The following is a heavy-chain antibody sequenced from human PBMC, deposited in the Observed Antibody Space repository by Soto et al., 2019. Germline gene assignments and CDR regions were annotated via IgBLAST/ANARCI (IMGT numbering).Heavy chain of an antibody. CDR1: GQSFSGHT. CDR3: ARGSGIAVIPGELEDVHYDY. J-gene: IGHJ4*02. V-gene: IGHV4-34*01. Sequence: QVQLQQWGAGLLKPSETLSLTCAVYGQSFSGHTWSWIRQSPGKGLEWIGEISQSGSTYYNPSLKTRVTISADTPKNQSSLTLNSVTAADTGVFYCARGSGIAVIPGELEDVHYDYWGQGTLVSVSS. D-gene: IGHD2-2*01. CDR2: ISQSGST.